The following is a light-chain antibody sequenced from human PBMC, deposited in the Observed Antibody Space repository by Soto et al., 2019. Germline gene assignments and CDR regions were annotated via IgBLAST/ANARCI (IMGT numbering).Light chain of an antibody. CDR3: MQALQTPLYS. CDR1: QSLLHGNGYNY. Sequence: DIVMTQSPLSLPVTPGEPASISCRSSQSLLHGNGYNYLDWYLQKPGQSPQLLIYLGSNRASGVHDRFSGSGSGPDFTLNISRVEAEDVGIYYCMQALQTPLYSFGQGTKLEI. CDR2: LGS. J-gene: IGKJ2*03. V-gene: IGKV2-28*01.